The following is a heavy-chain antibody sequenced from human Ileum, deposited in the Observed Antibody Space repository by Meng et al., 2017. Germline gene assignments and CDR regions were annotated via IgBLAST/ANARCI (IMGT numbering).Heavy chain of an antibody. CDR2: ISFDGSNK. CDR3: ARGLPYYDSTDYYRLDY. V-gene: IGHV3-30-3*01. Sequence: QVHLGESGGGVVHPGRSLSLSFAASGCTFSSYAVHWVRQAPGKGLEWVAVISFDGSNKYYIDSVKGRFTISRDNSKNTVFLQMGSLRAEDTALYYCARGLPYYDSTDYYRLDYWGQGTLVTVSS. D-gene: IGHD3-22*01. J-gene: IGHJ4*02. CDR1: GCTFSSYA.